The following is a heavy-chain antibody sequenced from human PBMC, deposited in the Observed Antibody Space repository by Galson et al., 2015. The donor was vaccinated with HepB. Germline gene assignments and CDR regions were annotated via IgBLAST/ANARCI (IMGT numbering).Heavy chain of an antibody. CDR3: VRETAWRFDQ. CDR1: GFTFSYSY. V-gene: IGHV3-11*01. D-gene: IGHD1-1*01. J-gene: IGHJ4*02. CDR2: ISPDSDNI. Sequence: SLRLSCAASGFTFSYSYMRWIRQAPGQGLRWVSYISPDSDNIHYADSVQGRFTISRDNAKNSLYLQMSSLSVDDTAVYYCVRETAWRFDQWGQGILVTVSS.